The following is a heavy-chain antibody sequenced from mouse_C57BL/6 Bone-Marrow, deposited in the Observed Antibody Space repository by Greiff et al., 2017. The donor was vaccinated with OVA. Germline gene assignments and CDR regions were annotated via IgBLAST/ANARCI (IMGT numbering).Heavy chain of an antibody. D-gene: IGHD3-2*02. V-gene: IGHV1-19*01. CDR3: AKDGGSGYCFAY. J-gene: IGHJ3*01. Sequence: EVQLQQSGPVLVKPGASVKMSCKASGYTFTDYYMNWVKQSHGKSLEWIGVINPYNGGTSYNQKFKGKATLTVDKSSSTAYMELNSLTSEDSAVYYCAKDGGSGYCFAYWGQGTLVTVSA. CDR1: GYTFTDYY. CDR2: INPYNGGT.